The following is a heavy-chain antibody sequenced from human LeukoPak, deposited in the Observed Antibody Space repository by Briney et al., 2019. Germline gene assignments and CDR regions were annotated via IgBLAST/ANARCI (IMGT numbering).Heavy chain of an antibody. D-gene: IGHD6-13*01. V-gene: IGHV4-39*01. J-gene: IGHJ4*02. CDR2: IYYSGNT. Sequence: PSETLSLTCTVSGVSLSSSNSYWGWIRQPPGKGLEWIGSIYYSGNTYYNASLKSQVSISIDTSKNQFSLKLSSVTAADAAVYYWARGRGKYSSSWSLSYWGQGTLVTVSS. CDR3: ARGRGKYSSSWSLSY. CDR1: GVSLSSSNSY.